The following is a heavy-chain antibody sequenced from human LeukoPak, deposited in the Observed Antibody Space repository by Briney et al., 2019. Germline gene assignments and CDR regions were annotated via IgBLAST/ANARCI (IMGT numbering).Heavy chain of an antibody. CDR2: ISGSGGDT. V-gene: IGHV3-23*01. CDR1: GFTFSKSA. D-gene: IGHD4-17*01. J-gene: IGHJ4*02. Sequence: GGSLRLSWVASGFTFSKSAMSWVRQPPGKGLEWVSAISGSGGDTYYADSVRGRFTISRDNSKNTLYLQMDSLRAEDTAVYYCAKDPKGSTVTTYWFVYWGQGTLVTVSS. CDR3: AKDPKGSTVTTYWFVY.